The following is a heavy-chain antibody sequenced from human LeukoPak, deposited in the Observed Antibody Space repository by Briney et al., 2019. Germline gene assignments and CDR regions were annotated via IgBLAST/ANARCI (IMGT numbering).Heavy chain of an antibody. D-gene: IGHD3-10*01. CDR1: GFTFSSYA. V-gene: IGHV3-23*01. CDR3: AKAAYGSESYYDPFDY. J-gene: IGHJ4*02. CDR2: ISGSGDRT. Sequence: GGSLRLSCAASGFTFSSYAMSWVRQAPGKGLEWVSVISGSGDRTYYADSVKGRFTISRDNSKNTLYLQMNSLRAEDTAVYYCAKAAYGSESYYDPFDYWGQGTLVTVSS.